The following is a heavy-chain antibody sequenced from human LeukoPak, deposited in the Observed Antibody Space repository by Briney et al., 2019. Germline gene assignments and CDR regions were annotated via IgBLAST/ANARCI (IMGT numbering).Heavy chain of an antibody. CDR2: INPNSGGT. CDR1: GYTFTGYY. D-gene: IGHD4-17*01. Sequence: ASVKVSCKASGYTFTGYYMHWVRQAPGQRLECLGRINPNSGGTNYAQKFQGRVTMTRDTSISTAYMELSRLRSDDTAVYYCARGLYGDQNWFDPWGQGTLVTVSS. J-gene: IGHJ5*02. V-gene: IGHV1-2*06. CDR3: ARGLYGDQNWFDP.